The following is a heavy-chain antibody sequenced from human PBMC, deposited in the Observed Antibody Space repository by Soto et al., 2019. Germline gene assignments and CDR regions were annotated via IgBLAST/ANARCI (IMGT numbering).Heavy chain of an antibody. CDR3: ATSKDYYDSSGYPFDY. D-gene: IGHD3-22*01. V-gene: IGHV4-31*03. J-gene: IGHJ4*02. CDR2: IYYSGST. Sequence: LSLTCTVSGGSISSGGYYWSWIRQHPGKGLEWIGYIYYSGSTYHNPSLKSRVTISVDTSKNQFSLKLSSVTAADTAVYYCATSKDYYDSSGYPFDYWGQGTLVTVSS. CDR1: GGSISSGGYY.